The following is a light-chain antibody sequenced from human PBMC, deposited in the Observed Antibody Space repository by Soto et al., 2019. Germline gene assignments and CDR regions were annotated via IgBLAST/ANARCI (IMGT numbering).Light chain of an antibody. V-gene: IGKV1-5*03. J-gene: IGKJ1*01. Sequence: DIQMTQSPSTLSASVGDRVTITCRASQSISSWLAWYQQKPGKAPKLLIYKASSLESGVPSRFSGSGSGTEFTLTISSLHSYDFATYSCQQYNSYWTFGQGT. CDR2: KAS. CDR1: QSISSW. CDR3: QQYNSYWT.